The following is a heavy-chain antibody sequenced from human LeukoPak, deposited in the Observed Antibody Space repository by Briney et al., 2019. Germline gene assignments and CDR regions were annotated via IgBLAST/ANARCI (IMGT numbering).Heavy chain of an antibody. CDR2: ISSSSSYI. J-gene: IGHJ4*02. CDR1: GFTFSSYS. V-gene: IGHV3-21*01. Sequence: GGSLRLSCAASGFTFSSYSMNWVRQAPGKGLEWVSSISSSSSYIYYADSVKGRFTISRDNAKNSLYLQMNSLRAEDTAVYYCARDRYCSGGSCSWAFDYWGQGTLVTVSS. D-gene: IGHD2-15*01. CDR3: ARDRYCSGGSCSWAFDY.